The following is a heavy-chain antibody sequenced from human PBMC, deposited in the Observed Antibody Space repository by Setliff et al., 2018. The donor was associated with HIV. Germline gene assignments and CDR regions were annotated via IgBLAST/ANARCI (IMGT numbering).Heavy chain of an antibody. V-gene: IGHV4-4*09. Sequence: SETLSLTCTVSGGSINNYCWNWIRQPPGRGLEWIGFIFASGTTKYSPSLQSRVTMSIDTSKNQFSLKLTSVTAADTAVYYCARRIDDSGSFPDKNWFDTWGQGSLVTVSS. J-gene: IGHJ5*02. CDR2: IFASGTT. CDR3: ARRIDDSGSFPDKNWFDT. CDR1: GGSINNYC. D-gene: IGHD3-10*01.